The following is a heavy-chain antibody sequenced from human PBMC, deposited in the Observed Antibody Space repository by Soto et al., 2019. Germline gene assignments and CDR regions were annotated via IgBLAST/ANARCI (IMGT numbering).Heavy chain of an antibody. CDR3: ARAISGYVT. CDR1: GITYNTYA. CDR2: INAGNGDT. Sequence: QVQLVQSGAEMKKPGASVKLSCKASGITYNTYAIHWVRQAPGQGLEWMGWINAGNGDTRYSQNFQGRVTLTRVTSASTVYMDLDSLKFEDTGVYYCARAISGYVTWGQGTLVTVSS. D-gene: IGHD5-12*01. V-gene: IGHV1-3*01. J-gene: IGHJ4*02.